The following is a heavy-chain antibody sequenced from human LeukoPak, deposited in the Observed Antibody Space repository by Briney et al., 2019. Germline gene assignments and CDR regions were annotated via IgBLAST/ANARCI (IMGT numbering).Heavy chain of an antibody. D-gene: IGHD3-10*01. CDR3: ARRRWFGELYYFDF. CDR1: GYSFTSYW. CDR2: IDSSDSYT. V-gene: IGHV5-10-1*01. Sequence: GESLKISCKGSGYSFTSYWLSWVRQMPGKGLEWMGGIDSSDSYTNYSPSFQGHVTISADKSINTAYLQWSRLKDSDTGMYYCARRRWFGELYYFDFWGQGTLVTVSS. J-gene: IGHJ4*02.